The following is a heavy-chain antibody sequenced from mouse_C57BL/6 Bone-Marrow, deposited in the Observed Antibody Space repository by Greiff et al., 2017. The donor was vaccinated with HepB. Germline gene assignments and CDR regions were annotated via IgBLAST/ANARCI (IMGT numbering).Heavy chain of an antibody. D-gene: IGHD1-1*01. CDR2: IDPSDSYT. V-gene: IGHV1-50*01. CDR3: ASVTVVTPYYAMDY. Sequence: QVQLQQPGAELVKPGASVKLSCKASGYTFTSYWMQWVKQRPGQGLEWIGEIDPSDSYTNYNQKFKGKATLTVDKSSSTAYMQLSSLTSEDSAVYYCASVTVVTPYYAMDYWGQGTSVTVSS. J-gene: IGHJ4*01. CDR1: GYTFTSYW.